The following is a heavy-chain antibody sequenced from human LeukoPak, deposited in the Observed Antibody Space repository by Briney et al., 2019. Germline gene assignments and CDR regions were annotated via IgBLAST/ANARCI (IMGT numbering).Heavy chain of an antibody. J-gene: IGHJ4*02. Sequence: GGSLRLSCAASGFTFSSYAMSWVRQAPGKGLGWVSAISGSGGSTYYADSVKGRFTISRDNSKNMLYLQMNSLRAGDTAVYYCVKDYGCSGGSCYSVDYWGQGALVTVSS. V-gene: IGHV3-23*01. CDR1: GFTFSSYA. CDR3: VKDYGCSGGSCYSVDY. CDR2: ISGSGGST. D-gene: IGHD2-15*01.